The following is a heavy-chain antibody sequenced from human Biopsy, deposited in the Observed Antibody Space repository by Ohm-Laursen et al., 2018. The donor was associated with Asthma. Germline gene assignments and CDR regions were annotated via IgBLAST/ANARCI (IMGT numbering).Heavy chain of an antibody. J-gene: IGHJ4*02. CDR1: GFTFSHYN. Sequence: GSLRLSCTASGFTFSHYNMNWVRQAPGKGLEWVSSITDTSRYIKYADSVKGRFTISRDNAKNSLYLQMNSLRAEDTAVYYCARDGPELPTELEYWGPGTLVTVSS. CDR3: ARDGPELPTELEY. CDR2: ITDTSRYI. V-gene: IGHV3-21*01. D-gene: IGHD1-14*01.